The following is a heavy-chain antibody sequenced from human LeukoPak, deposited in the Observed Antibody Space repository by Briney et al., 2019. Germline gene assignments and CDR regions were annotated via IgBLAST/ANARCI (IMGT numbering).Heavy chain of an antibody. CDR1: GFIVSDNY. Sequence: GGSLRLSCAASGFIVSDNYMSWVRQAPGKGLEWVSVIYIGGSTPYTDAAKGGFTTTTNNDKNSMHLQMNNLRAEDTALYYCARQTLGATGYSAFDFWGQGTLVTVSS. V-gene: IGHV3-66*04. CDR2: IYIGGST. CDR3: ARQTLGATGYSAFDF. J-gene: IGHJ3*01. D-gene: IGHD3-9*01.